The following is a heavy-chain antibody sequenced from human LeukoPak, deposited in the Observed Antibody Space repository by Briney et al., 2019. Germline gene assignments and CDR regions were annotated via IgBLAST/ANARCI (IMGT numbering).Heavy chain of an antibody. Sequence: ASVKVSCKASGYTFTTYYMHWVRQAPGQGLEWMGIINPSGGSTFYAQKFQGRVTMTRDMSTNTVYMELSSLRSEDTAVYYCARDRQPYYDVLTGYHSFAYWGQGTLVTVSS. V-gene: IGHV1-46*01. CDR2: INPSGGST. CDR1: GYTFTTYY. J-gene: IGHJ4*02. D-gene: IGHD3-9*01. CDR3: ARDRQPYYDVLTGYHSFAY.